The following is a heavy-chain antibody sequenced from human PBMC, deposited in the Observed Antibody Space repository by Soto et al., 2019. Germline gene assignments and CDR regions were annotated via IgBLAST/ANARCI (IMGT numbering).Heavy chain of an antibody. CDR2: ISYDGSSK. CDR3: ARGSLYAGSSLYDY. J-gene: IGHJ4*02. CDR1: GFTFSSYA. Sequence: PGGSLRLSCTASGFTFSSYAMHWVRQAPGKGLEWVAVISYDGSSKSYADSVRGRFTISRDISKNTLYLQMNSLRAEVTAVYYCARGSLYAGSSLYDYWGQGTLVTVSS. D-gene: IGHD6-6*01. V-gene: IGHV3-30-3*01.